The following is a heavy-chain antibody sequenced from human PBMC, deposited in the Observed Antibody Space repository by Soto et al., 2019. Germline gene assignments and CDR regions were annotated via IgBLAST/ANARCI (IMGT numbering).Heavy chain of an antibody. CDR2: IYSGGTT. CDR1: GFTVSSNY. V-gene: IGHV3-53*01. CDR3: ARRHSHGYHFDY. J-gene: IGHJ4*02. D-gene: IGHD5-18*01. Sequence: LRLSCAASGFTVSSNYMTWVRQAPGKGLEWVSIIYSGGTTYYADSVKGRFTISRDDSKNTLYLQMNSLRAEDTAVYYCARRHSHGYHFDYWGQGTLVTVSS.